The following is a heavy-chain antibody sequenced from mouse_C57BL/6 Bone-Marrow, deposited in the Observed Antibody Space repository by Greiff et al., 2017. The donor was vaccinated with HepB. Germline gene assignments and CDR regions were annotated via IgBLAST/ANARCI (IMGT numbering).Heavy chain of an antibody. CDR3: ARDYYGLYYFDY. CDR2: IDPEDGET. CDR1: GFNIKDYY. D-gene: IGHD1-1*01. J-gene: IGHJ2*01. Sequence: VQLQQSGAELVKPGASVKLSCTASGFNIKDYYMHWVKQRTEQGLEWIGRIDPEDGETKYAPKFPGKATITADTSSNTAYLQLSSLTSEDTAVYYCARDYYGLYYFDYWGQGTTLTVSS. V-gene: IGHV14-2*01.